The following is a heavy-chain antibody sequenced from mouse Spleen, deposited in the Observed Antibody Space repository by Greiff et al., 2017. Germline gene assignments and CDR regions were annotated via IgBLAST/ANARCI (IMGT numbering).Heavy chain of an antibody. Sequence: QVQLKQPGAELVRPGTSVKLSCKASGYTFTSYWMHWVKQRPGQGLEWIGVIDPSDSYTNYNQKFKGKATLTVDTSSSTAYMQLSSLTSEDSAVYYCARGGTGTCDYWGQGTTLTVSS. J-gene: IGHJ2*01. D-gene: IGHD4-1*01. CDR2: IDPSDSYT. CDR1: GYTFTSYW. V-gene: IGHV1-59*01. CDR3: ARGGTGTCDY.